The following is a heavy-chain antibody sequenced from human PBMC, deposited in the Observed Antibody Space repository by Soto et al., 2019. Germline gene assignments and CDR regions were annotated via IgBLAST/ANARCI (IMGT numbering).Heavy chain of an antibody. CDR1: GFTFSSYA. CDR3: AKGYCSGGSCYRDYYYYYGMDV. D-gene: IGHD2-15*01. Sequence: GGSLRLSCAASGFTFSSYAMSWVRQAPGKGLEWVSAISGSGGSTYYADSVKGRFTISRDNSKNTLYLQMNSLRAEDTAVYYCAKGYCSGGSCYRDYYYYYGMDVWGQGTTVTVSS. J-gene: IGHJ6*02. V-gene: IGHV3-23*01. CDR2: ISGSGGST.